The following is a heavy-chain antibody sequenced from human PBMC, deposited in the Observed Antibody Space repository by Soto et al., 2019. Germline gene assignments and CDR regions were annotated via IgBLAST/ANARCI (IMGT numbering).Heavy chain of an antibody. CDR1: GFTFNAAL. J-gene: IGHJ4*02. CDR3: TTGLAAAGTNY. D-gene: IGHD6-13*01. CDR2: IKSKTDGGTT. Sequence: LXLSCAASGFTFNAALMSWVRQAPGKGLEWFGRIKSKTDGGTTDFASPVKGRFTISRDDSKNTVYLQMNSLKIEDTAVYYCTTGLAAAGTNYWGQGTLVTVSS. V-gene: IGHV3-15*01.